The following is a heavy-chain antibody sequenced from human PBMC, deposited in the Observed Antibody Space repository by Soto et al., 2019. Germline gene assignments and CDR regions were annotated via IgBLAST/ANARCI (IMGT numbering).Heavy chain of an antibody. CDR3: ARLSNYDILTGSH. Sequence: GGSLRLSCAASGFTFSSYWMPWVRQASGKGLVWVSRINSAGSSTSYADSVKARFTISRDNAKNTLYLQMNSLRAEGTAVYYCARLSNYDILTGSHWGQGTLVTVSS. CDR2: INSAGSST. CDR1: GFTFSSYW. J-gene: IGHJ4*02. V-gene: IGHV3-74*01. D-gene: IGHD3-9*01.